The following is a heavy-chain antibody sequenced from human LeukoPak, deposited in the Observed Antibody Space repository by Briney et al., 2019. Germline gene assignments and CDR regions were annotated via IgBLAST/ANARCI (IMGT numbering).Heavy chain of an antibody. CDR3: ARVRPGQWLLRDVFDI. V-gene: IGHV3-11*04. J-gene: IGHJ3*02. Sequence: GGSLRLSCAASGFTFSDYYMSWIRQAPGKGLEWVSYISSSGSTIYYADSVKGRFTISRDNAKNSLHLQMNSLRAEDTALYYCARVRPGQWLLRDVFDIWGQGTMVTVSS. D-gene: IGHD6-19*01. CDR1: GFTFSDYY. CDR2: ISSSGSTI.